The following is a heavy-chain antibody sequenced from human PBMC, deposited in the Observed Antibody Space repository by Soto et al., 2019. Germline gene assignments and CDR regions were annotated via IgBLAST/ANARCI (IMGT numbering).Heavy chain of an antibody. CDR2: IYPGDSDT. J-gene: IGHJ4*02. V-gene: IGHV5-51*01. CDR1: GYSFTSYW. Sequence: GETLKISFKGSGYSFTSYWIGWVRQMPGKGLEWMGIIYPGDSDTTYSPSFQGQVTISADKSISTAYLQWSSLKASDTAMYYCARLHRIAVAGNPYFDYWGQGTLVTVSS. CDR3: ARLHRIAVAGNPYFDY. D-gene: IGHD6-19*01.